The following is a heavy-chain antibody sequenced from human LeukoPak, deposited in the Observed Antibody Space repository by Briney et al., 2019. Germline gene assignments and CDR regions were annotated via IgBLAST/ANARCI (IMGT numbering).Heavy chain of an antibody. D-gene: IGHD2-15*01. Sequence: GGSLRLSCVASGFTFSSFALDWVRQALGRGLEWISVVSRTGSTKYYAGSVKGRFTVSRDNSKNTVYLQMNSLRVDDSAVYYCAKRKNSPGYSSLDQWGQGTLVTVSS. CDR2: VSRTGSTK. J-gene: IGHJ4*02. CDR1: GFTFSSFA. CDR3: AKRKNSPGYSSLDQ. V-gene: IGHV3-23*01.